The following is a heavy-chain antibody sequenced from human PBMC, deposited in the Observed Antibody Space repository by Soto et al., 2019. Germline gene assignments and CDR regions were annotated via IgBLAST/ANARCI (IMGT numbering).Heavy chain of an antibody. CDR2: IDPSDSYT. CDR3: ARRGIHYGMDV. J-gene: IGHJ6*01. D-gene: IGHD3-10*01. CDR1: GYSFTRYW. V-gene: IGHV5-10-1*01. Sequence: PGECLTIQCTCSGYSFTRYWNSWVRQMPGKGLEWMGRIDPSDSYTNYSPSFQGHVTISADKSISTAYLQWSSLKASDTAMYYCARRGIHYGMDVWGHVTTVTFSS.